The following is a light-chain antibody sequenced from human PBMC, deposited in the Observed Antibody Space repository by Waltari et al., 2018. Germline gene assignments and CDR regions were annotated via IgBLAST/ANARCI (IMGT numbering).Light chain of an antibody. CDR1: QSISRY. Sequence: DIQMTQSPSSLSASVGDRVTIPCRASQSISRYLNWFQEKPGKAPKLLIYASSSLQSGVPSRFSGSGSETDFTLTISSLQPEDFATYYCQQSYSTPPFTFGPGTKVDIK. J-gene: IGKJ3*01. CDR2: ASS. V-gene: IGKV1-39*01. CDR3: QQSYSTPPFT.